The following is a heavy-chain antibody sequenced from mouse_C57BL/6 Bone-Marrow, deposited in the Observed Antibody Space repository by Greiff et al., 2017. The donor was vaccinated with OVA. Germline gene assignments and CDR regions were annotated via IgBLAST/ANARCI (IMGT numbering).Heavy chain of an antibody. J-gene: IGHJ3*01. CDR3: ARPSYYYGSSYPFAY. V-gene: IGHV5-6*01. Sequence: EVNLVESGGDLVKPGGSLKLSCAASGFTFSSYGMSWVRQTPDKRLEWVATISSGGSYTYYPASVKGRFTISRDNAKNTLYLQMSSLKSEDTAMYYCARPSYYYGSSYPFAYWGQGTLVTVSA. D-gene: IGHD1-1*01. CDR1: GFTFSSYG. CDR2: ISSGGSYT.